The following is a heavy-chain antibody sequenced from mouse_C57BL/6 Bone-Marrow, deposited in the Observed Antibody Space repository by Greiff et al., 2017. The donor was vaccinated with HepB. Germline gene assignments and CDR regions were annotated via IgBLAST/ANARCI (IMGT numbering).Heavy chain of an antibody. Sequence: QVQLQQSGAELARPGASVKLSCKASGYTFTSYGISWVKQRTGRGLEWIGEIYPRSGNTYYNEKFKGKATLTADKSSSTAYMELRGLTSEDSAVYFCAREETVPWYFEVWGTGTTVTVSA. CDR2: IYPRSGNT. D-gene: IGHD1-1*01. CDR3: AREETVPWYFEV. V-gene: IGHV1-81*01. J-gene: IGHJ1*03. CDR1: GYTFTSYG.